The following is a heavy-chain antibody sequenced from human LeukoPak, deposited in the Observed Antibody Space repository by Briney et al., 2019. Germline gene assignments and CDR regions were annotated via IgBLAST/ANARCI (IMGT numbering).Heavy chain of an antibody. CDR2: ITDSGSTI. J-gene: IGHJ6*02. CDR3: ARSIGLTGGGVDV. V-gene: IGHV3-11*01. Sequence: GGSLRLSCAASGFTYRDYNMNWVRQAPGKGLEWVSYITDSGSTIHYADSVNGRFTISRDNAKNSLYLQMNSLRAEDSAVYYCARSIGLTGGGVDVWGRGTTVTVSS. CDR1: GFTYRDYN. D-gene: IGHD3-9*01.